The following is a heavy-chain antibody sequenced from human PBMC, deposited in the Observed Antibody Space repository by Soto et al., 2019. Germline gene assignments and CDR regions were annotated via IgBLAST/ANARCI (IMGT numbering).Heavy chain of an antibody. CDR1: GYSVSSNSAA. CDR3: ARGTKYSSGWFRNTYNWFDP. CDR2: TYYRSKWYN. V-gene: IGHV6-1*01. D-gene: IGHD6-19*01. J-gene: IGHJ5*02. Sequence: SQTLSLTCAISGYSVSSNSAAWNWIRQSPSRGLEWLGRTYYRSKWYNDYAVSVKSRITINPDTSKNQFSLQLNSVTPEDTAVYYCARGTKYSSGWFRNTYNWFDPWGQGTLVTVSS.